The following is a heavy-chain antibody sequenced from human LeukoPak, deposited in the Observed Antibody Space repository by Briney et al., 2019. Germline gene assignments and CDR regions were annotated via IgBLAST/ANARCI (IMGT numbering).Heavy chain of an antibody. CDR1: GFTFSSYS. CDR2: ISSSSSYI. V-gene: IGHV3-21*01. D-gene: IGHD2-8*02. J-gene: IGHJ5*02. CDR3: ARDTGGPNWFDP. Sequence: GGPLRLSCAASGFTFSSYSMNWVRQAPGKGPEWVSSISSSSSYIYYADSVKGRFTISRDNAKNSLYLQMNSLRAEDTAVYYCARDTGGPNWFDPWGQGTLVTVSS.